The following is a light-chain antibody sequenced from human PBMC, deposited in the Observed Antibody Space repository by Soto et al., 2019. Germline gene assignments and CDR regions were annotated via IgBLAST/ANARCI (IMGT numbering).Light chain of an antibody. Sequence: QSALTQPASVSGSPGQSITISCTGTSSDVGTYDLVSWYQHHPGAAPKLMIYEATRRPSGISNRFSGSKSGNTASLTISGLQAEDEAEYYCSSYTNINTRACVFGTGTKLTVL. CDR2: EAT. V-gene: IGLV2-14*02. CDR1: SSDVGTYDL. CDR3: SSYTNINTRACV. J-gene: IGLJ1*01.